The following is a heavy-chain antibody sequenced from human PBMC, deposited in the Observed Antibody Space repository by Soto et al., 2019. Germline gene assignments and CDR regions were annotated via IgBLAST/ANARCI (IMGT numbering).Heavy chain of an antibody. CDR3: AGHYDSSGYYYRGLEY. CDR2: IIPIFGTA. Sequence: QVQLVQSGAEVKKPGSSVKVSCKASGGTFSSYAISWVRQAPGQGLEWMGGIIPIFGTADYAQKFEGRVTITADESTSTGNMELSSLRSEDTAVYYCAGHYDSSGYYYRGLEYWGKGTLVTVSS. J-gene: IGHJ4*02. V-gene: IGHV1-69*12. CDR1: GGTFSSYA. D-gene: IGHD3-22*01.